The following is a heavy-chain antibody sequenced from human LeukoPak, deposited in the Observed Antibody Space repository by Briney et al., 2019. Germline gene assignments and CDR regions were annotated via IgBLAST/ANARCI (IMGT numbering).Heavy chain of an antibody. Sequence: SETLSLTCTVSGGSISSYYWSWIRQPPGKGLEWIGYIYYSGSTNYNPSLKSRVAISVDTSKNQFSLKLSSVTAADTAVYCCARLWRGFRAFDIWGQGTMVTVSS. V-gene: IGHV4-59*01. CDR3: ARLWRGFRAFDI. D-gene: IGHD2-21*01. J-gene: IGHJ3*02. CDR2: IYYSGST. CDR1: GGSISSYY.